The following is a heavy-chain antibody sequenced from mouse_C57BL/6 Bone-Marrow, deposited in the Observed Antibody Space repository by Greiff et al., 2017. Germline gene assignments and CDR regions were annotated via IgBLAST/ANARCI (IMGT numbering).Heavy chain of an antibody. CDR2: IYPGDGDT. V-gene: IGHV1-82*01. D-gene: IGHD4-1*01. CDR3: ARNWAWFAY. Sequence: QVQLKQSGPELVKPGASVKISCKASGYAFSSSWMNWVKQRPGKGLEWIGRIYPGDGDTNYNGKFKGQATLTADKSSSTAYMQLSSLTSEDSAVYFCARNWAWFAYWGQGTLVTVSA. CDR1: GYAFSSSW. J-gene: IGHJ3*01.